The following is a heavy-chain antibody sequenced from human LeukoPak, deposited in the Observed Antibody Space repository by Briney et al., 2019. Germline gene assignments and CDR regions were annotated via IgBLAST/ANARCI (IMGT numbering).Heavy chain of an antibody. J-gene: IGHJ4*02. D-gene: IGHD4-23*01. CDR3: AGRTVVFDY. CDR2: IYTSGST. Sequence: SQTLSLTCTVSGGSISSGSYYWSWIRQPPGKGLEWIGRIYTSGSTNYNPSLKSRVTISVDTSKNQFSLKLSSVTAADTAVYYCAGRTVVFDYWGQGTLVTVSS. V-gene: IGHV4-61*02. CDR1: GGSISSGSYY.